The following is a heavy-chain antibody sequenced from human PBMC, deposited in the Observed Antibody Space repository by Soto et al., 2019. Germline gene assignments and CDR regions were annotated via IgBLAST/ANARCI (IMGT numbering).Heavy chain of an antibody. Sequence: ASVKVSCKVSGYTLTELSMHWVRQAPGKGLEWMGGFDPEDGETIYAQKFQGGVTMTEDTSTDTAYMELSSLRSEDTAVYYCATPHSGSYNWFDPWGQGTLVTVSS. J-gene: IGHJ5*02. D-gene: IGHD1-26*01. V-gene: IGHV1-24*01. CDR2: FDPEDGET. CDR3: ATPHSGSYNWFDP. CDR1: GYTLTELS.